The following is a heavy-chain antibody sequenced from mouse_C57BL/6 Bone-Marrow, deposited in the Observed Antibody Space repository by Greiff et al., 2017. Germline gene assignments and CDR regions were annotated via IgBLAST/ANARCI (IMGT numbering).Heavy chain of an antibody. Sequence: QVQLKQPGPELVKPGASVKISCKASGYAFSSSWLNWVKQRPGKGLEWIGRIYPGDGDTNYNGKFKGKATLTADKSSSTAYMQLSSLTSEDSAVYFCTRISCDYCIYRYFDVWGTGTTVTVSS. CDR1: GYAFSSSW. CDR2: IYPGDGDT. V-gene: IGHV1-82*01. J-gene: IGHJ1*03. CDR3: TRISCDYCIYRYFDV. D-gene: IGHD2-1*01.